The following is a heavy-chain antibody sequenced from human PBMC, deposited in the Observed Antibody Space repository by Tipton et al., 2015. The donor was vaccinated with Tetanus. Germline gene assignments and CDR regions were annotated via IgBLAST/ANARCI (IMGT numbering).Heavy chain of an antibody. Sequence: TLSLTCTVSGGSIGSSSYYWGWVRQPPGKGLEWIGKIYYSGITYYNPSLKSRLTISEDSSKNQFSLKLSSVTAADTAVYYCARGLGSRLAPGGSVDPWGQGTLVTVSS. CDR2: IYYSGIT. D-gene: IGHD3-10*01. CDR3: ARGLGSRLAPGGSVDP. V-gene: IGHV4-39*01. CDR1: GGSIGSSSYY. J-gene: IGHJ5*02.